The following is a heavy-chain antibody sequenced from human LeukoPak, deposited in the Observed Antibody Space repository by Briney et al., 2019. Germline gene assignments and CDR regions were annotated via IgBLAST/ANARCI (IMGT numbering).Heavy chain of an antibody. V-gene: IGHV1-18*04. J-gene: IGHJ4*02. CDR1: GYTFTSYY. D-gene: IGHD3-22*01. CDR3: ARQYYYDSSGLGYDY. CDR2: ISAYNGNT. Sequence: GASVKVSCKASGYTFTSYYMHWVRQAPGQGLERMGWISAYNGNTNYAQKLQGRVTMTTDTSTSTAYMELRSLRSDDTAVYYCARQYYYDSSGLGYDYWGQGTLVTVSS.